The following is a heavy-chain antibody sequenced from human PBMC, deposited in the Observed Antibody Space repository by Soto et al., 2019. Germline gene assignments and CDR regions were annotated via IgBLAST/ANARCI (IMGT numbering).Heavy chain of an antibody. CDR3: ARARIGSSGWPSWFDP. J-gene: IGHJ5*02. D-gene: IGHD6-19*01. CDR2: IYYSGST. V-gene: IGHV4-30-4*01. Sequence: SETLSLTCTVSGGSISSGDYYWSWIRQPPGKGLEWIGYIYYSGSTYYNPSLKSRVTISVDTSKNQFSLKLSSVTAADTAVYYCARARIGSSGWPSWFDPWGQGTLVTVSS. CDR1: GGSISSGDYY.